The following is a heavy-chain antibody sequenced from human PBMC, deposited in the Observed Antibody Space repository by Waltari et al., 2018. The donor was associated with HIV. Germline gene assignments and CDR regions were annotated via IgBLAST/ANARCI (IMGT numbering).Heavy chain of an antibody. CDR2: LNPNSGGT. J-gene: IGHJ4*02. CDR3: ARQLCSSRLCISGYDF. Sequence: QVHVAQSGPQVKNSGASVEVSCKASAYTFTAYFTHLVRQAPGEGPVWLGRLNPNSGGTHFAQRFQGRITMTWDPSTNTAYMELTGLRFDDTGLYYCARQLCSSRLCISGYDFWGQGTRVTVSS. D-gene: IGHD3-3*01. CDR1: AYTFTAYF. V-gene: IGHV1-2*05.